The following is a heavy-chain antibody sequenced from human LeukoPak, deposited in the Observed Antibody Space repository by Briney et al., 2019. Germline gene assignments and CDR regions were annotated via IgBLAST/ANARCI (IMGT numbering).Heavy chain of an antibody. CDR2: INPNSGGT. Sequence: ASVKVSCKASGYTFTGYYMHWVRQAPGQGLEWMGRINPNSGGTNYAQKFQGRVTMTRDTSISTAYMELSRLRSDDTAVYYCARDSSSWYSQWFDPWGQGTLVTVSS. CDR1: GYTFTGYY. J-gene: IGHJ5*02. CDR3: ARDSSSWYSQWFDP. V-gene: IGHV1-2*06. D-gene: IGHD6-13*01.